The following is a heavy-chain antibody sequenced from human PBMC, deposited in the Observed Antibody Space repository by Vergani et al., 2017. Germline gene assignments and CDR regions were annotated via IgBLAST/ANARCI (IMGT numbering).Heavy chain of an antibody. V-gene: IGHV4-61*02. CDR1: GGSISSGSYY. J-gene: IGHJ6*02. D-gene: IGHD6-13*01. CDR3: ARDPLYSTTWPFLLLDMDV. CDR2: FYTGGGT. Sequence: QVPLQASGPGLVRPSQTLSLTCTVSGGSISSGSYYWSWFRQPTGKGLEWIERFYTGGGTSYNPSLKSRVTISVDTSKNQFSLQLSSVTAADTAVSYCARDPLYSTTWPFLLLDMDVWGQGTTVTVSS.